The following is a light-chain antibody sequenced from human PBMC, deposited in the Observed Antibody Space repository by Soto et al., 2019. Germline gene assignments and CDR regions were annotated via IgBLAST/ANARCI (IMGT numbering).Light chain of an antibody. V-gene: IGKV3-15*01. CDR2: GAS. CDR3: QQYKKWPPWT. J-gene: IGKJ1*01. Sequence: EIVMTQSPANLSVSPGESAMLSCRASEYVNNNLAWYQHKPGQAPRLLIFGASTRAADTPARFSGSGSGTGFTLTISSPQSADSAVYYCQQYKKWPPWTFGQGTKVDIK. CDR1: EYVNNN.